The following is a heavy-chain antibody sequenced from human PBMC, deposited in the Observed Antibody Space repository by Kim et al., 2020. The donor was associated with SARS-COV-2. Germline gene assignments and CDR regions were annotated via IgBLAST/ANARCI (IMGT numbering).Heavy chain of an antibody. V-gene: IGHV3-23*01. CDR3: AKDVYYGSSVDY. Sequence: GGSLRLSCAVSGFTFSTYAMNWVRQAPGKGLEWVAAISGSGANTHYADTVKGRITISRDYSENTLYLHMYSLRVDDTDVYYCAKDVYYGSSVDYWGQGTLVTVSS. J-gene: IGHJ4*02. D-gene: IGHD3-10*01. CDR2: ISGSGANT. CDR1: GFTFSTYA.